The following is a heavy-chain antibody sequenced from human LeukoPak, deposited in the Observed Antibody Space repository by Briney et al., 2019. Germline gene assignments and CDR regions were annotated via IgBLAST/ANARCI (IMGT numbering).Heavy chain of an antibody. Sequence: SVKVSCKASGGTFSSYAISWVRQAPGQGLEWMGGIIPIFGTANYAQKFQGRVTITADESTSTAYMELSSLRSDDTAVYYCARGPPWDILTLGYYYYGMDVWGQGTTVTVSS. CDR2: IIPIFGTA. V-gene: IGHV1-69*13. D-gene: IGHD3-9*01. J-gene: IGHJ6*02. CDR3: ARGPPWDILTLGYYYYGMDV. CDR1: GGTFSSYA.